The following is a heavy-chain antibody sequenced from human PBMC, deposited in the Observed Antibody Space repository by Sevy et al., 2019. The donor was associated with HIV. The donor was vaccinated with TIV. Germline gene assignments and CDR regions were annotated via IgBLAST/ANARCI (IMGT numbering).Heavy chain of an antibody. J-gene: IGHJ4*02. CDR3: ARGGYPRPFDY. CDR1: GITLSNYG. D-gene: IGHD1-1*01. Sequence: GGSLRLSCAASGITLSNYGVNWVRQAPGKGLEWVSYICSRSGTIYYADSVKGRFTISRDNAKNTLSLQMNSLRAEDTAVYYCARGGYPRPFDYWGQGTLVTVSS. V-gene: IGHV3-48*01. CDR2: ICSRSGTI.